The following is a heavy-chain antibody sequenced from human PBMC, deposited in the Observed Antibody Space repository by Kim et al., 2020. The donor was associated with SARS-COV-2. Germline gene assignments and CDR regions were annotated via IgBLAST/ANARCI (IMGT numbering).Heavy chain of an antibody. V-gene: IGHV3-30*04. CDR3: AREADSPDY. CDR2: ISNDGGFQ. J-gene: IGHJ4*02. Sequence: GGSLRLSCAASGFTFSSNVVHWVRQAPGKGLEWVALISNDGGFQYYADSVKGRFTISRDNSKNTFYLQMNSLRTEDTAVYYCAREADSPDYWGQGTLVTVSS. CDR1: GFTFSSNV.